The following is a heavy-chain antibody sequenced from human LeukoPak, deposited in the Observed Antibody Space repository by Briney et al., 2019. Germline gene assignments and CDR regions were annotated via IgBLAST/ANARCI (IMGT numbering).Heavy chain of an antibody. V-gene: IGHV4-59*01. Sequence: SETLSLTRTVSGDSISDYYWSWIRQPPGKGLERIGYIYYSGSTNYNPSLKSRVTISLDTSKKQFSLNLSSVTAADTAVYYCARVNEIPLSMDYYYYMDVWGKGTTVTVSS. CDR2: IYYSGST. D-gene: IGHD2/OR15-2a*01. CDR1: GDSISDYY. J-gene: IGHJ6*03. CDR3: ARVNEIPLSMDYYYYMDV.